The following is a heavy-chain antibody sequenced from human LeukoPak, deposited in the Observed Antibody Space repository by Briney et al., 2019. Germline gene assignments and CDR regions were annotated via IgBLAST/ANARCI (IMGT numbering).Heavy chain of an antibody. CDR2: ISSSSYI. J-gene: IGHJ4*02. V-gene: IGHV3-21*01. CDR1: GFTFSSYS. CDR3: ARASALAFDY. D-gene: IGHD6-13*01. Sequence: PGGSLRLSCAASGFTFSSYSMNWVRQAPGKGLEWVSSISSSSYIYYADSVKGRFTISRDNAKSSLYLQMNSLRAEDTAVYYCARASALAFDYWGQGTLVTVSS.